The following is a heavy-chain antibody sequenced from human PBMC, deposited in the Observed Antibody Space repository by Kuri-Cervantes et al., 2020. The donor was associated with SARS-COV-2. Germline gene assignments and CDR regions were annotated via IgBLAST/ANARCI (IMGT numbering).Heavy chain of an antibody. V-gene: IGHV3-30-3*01. CDR2: ISYDGSNK. Sequence: GGSLRLSCAAPGFTFSSYAMHWVRQAPGKGLEWVAVISYDGSNKYYADSVKGRFTISRDNSKNTLYLQMNSLRAEDTAVYYCARVVRGVIIEGDYWGQGTLVTVSS. D-gene: IGHD3-10*01. CDR1: GFTFSSYA. CDR3: ARVVRGVIIEGDY. J-gene: IGHJ4*02.